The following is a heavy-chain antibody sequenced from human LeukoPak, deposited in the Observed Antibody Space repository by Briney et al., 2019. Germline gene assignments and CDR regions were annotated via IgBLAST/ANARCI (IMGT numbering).Heavy chain of an antibody. D-gene: IGHD5-12*01. CDR2: ISYDGSNK. CDR1: GFTFSSYG. Sequence: PGRSLRLSCAASGFTFSSYGMHWVRQAPGKGLEWVAVISYDGSNKYYADSVKGRFTISRDNSKNTLYLQMNSLRAEDTAVYYCAKEKSGYDTYYYGTDVWGQGTTVTVSS. V-gene: IGHV3-30*18. J-gene: IGHJ6*02. CDR3: AKEKSGYDTYYYGTDV.